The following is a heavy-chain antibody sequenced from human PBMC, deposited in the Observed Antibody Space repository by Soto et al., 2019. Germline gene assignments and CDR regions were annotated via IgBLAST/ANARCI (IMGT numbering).Heavy chain of an antibody. D-gene: IGHD2-21*02. CDR2: IRSKANNYAT. Sequence: EVQLVESGGGLVQPGGSLKLSCAASGFTFSGTAMHWVRQAYGKGLEWVGRIRSKANNYATVYAASVKGRFTISRDDSKNTAHLQMNSLKTEDTAVYYCARHALQYCGGDCYLLPYFDLWGRGTLVTVSS. J-gene: IGHJ2*01. CDR3: ARHALQYCGGDCYLLPYFDL. CDR1: GFTFSGTA. V-gene: IGHV3-73*02.